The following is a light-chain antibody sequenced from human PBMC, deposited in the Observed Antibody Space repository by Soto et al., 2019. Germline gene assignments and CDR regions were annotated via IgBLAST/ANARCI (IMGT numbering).Light chain of an antibody. CDR1: QSVSSSC. CDR3: QQYPSSQPT. CDR2: GAS. V-gene: IGKV3-20*01. Sequence: EIVLTQSPDTLSLTAGERATLSCRASQSVSSSCLAWYQQKPGQAPRLLIYGASSRATGIPDRFSGSESGTDFTLTISRLEPEDFAVHYCQQYPSSQPTFGGGTKVEIK. J-gene: IGKJ4*01.